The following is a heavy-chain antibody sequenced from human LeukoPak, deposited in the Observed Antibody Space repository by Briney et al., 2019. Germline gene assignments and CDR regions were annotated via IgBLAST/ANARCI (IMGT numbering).Heavy chain of an antibody. V-gene: IGHV4-59*01. CDR3: AGHSGSTRYFDY. Sequence: SETLSLTCTVSGVSISNYYWSWLRQPPGKGLEWIGYIYYSGSTNYNPSLKSRVTISVDTSKNQFSLKLSSVTAADTAVYYCAGHSGSTRYFDYWGQGTLVTVSS. CDR2: IYYSGST. D-gene: IGHD1-26*01. J-gene: IGHJ4*02. CDR1: GVSISNYY.